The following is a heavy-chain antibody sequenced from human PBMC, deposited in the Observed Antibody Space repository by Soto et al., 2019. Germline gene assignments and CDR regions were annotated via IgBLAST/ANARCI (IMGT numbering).Heavy chain of an antibody. CDR3: ARSLTEGYCTITGCYTRPLYGMDV. CDR2: INPNIGGT. V-gene: IGHV1-2*02. Sequence: GASVKVSCKAAGYTFSGYYIHWLRQAPGQGLEWMGWINPNIGGTNYAQKFQGRVTVTRDTPTSTAYMELSRLTSDDTAVYYCARSLTEGYCTITGCYTRPLYGMDVWGQGTTVTVSS. D-gene: IGHD2-2*02. J-gene: IGHJ6*02. CDR1: GYTFSGYY.